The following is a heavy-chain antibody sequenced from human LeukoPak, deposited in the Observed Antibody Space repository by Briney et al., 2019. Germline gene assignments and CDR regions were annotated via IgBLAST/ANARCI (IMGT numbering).Heavy chain of an antibody. D-gene: IGHD5-18*01. CDR1: GGSFSGYY. Sequence: PSETLTLTCAVYGGSFSGYYWSWIRQPQGKGLEWIGEINHSGSTNYNPSLKSRVTISVDTSKNQFSLKLSSVTAADTAVYYCARGAGYSYWPQNDYWGQGTLVTVSS. V-gene: IGHV4-34*01. CDR2: INHSGST. J-gene: IGHJ4*02. CDR3: ARGAGYSYWPQNDY.